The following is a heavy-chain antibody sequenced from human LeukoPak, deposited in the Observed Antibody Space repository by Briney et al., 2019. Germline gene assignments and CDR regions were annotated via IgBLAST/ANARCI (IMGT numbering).Heavy chain of an antibody. CDR1: GFTFSSYS. CDR2: TTFSGDST. CDR3: AGPGSPFDY. D-gene: IGHD6-19*01. J-gene: IGHJ4*02. Sequence: PGGSLRLSCAASGFTFSSYSMNWVRQAPGKGLEWVSSTTFSGDSTYYGDSVKGRFTVSRDNARNSLSLQMNSLRAEDTAVYYCAGPGSPFDYWGQGTLVTVSS. V-gene: IGHV3-21*01.